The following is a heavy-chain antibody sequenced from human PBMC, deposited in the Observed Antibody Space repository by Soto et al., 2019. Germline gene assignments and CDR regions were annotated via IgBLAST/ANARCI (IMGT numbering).Heavy chain of an antibody. D-gene: IGHD1-20*01. V-gene: IGHV1-18*01. CDR2: ISAYNGNT. CDR3: EKIRDGMAFPDAFDI. CDR1: GYTFTSYG. J-gene: IGHJ3*02. Sequence: ASVKVSCKASGYTFTSYGISWVRQAPGQGLEWMGWISAYNGNTNYAQKLQGRVTMTTDTSTSTAYMELRSLRSDDTAVYYCEKIRDGMAFPDAFDISGQGPIVPVPS.